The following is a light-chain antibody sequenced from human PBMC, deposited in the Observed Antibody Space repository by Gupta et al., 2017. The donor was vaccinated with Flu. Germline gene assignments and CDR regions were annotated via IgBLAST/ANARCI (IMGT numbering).Light chain of an antibody. J-gene: IGLJ3*02. CDR1: SSDVGAYDY. V-gene: IGLV2-11*01. CDR2: DVR. CDR3: CLYLDRGRYWV. Sequence: QSALTQPRSVSGSPGQSVTISCTGTSSDVGAYDYVSWFQHHSGKAPKLIIYDVRQRPSGVPDHFSGSKSGNTASLTISGLQAEDEADYYCCLYLDRGRYWVFGGGTKLTVL.